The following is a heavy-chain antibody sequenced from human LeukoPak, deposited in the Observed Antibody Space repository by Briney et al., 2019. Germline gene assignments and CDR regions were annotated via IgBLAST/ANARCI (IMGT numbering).Heavy chain of an antibody. D-gene: IGHD4-23*01. CDR3: ARDMGYGGNSNGAFDI. V-gene: IGHV1-2*02. J-gene: IGHJ3*02. Sequence: ASVKVSCKASGYIFTDYNIYWVRQAPGQGLEWMGWINSNSGGTNYAQSFQGRVTMTRDTSISTVYMELSRLIFDDTAVYYCARDMGYGGNSNGAFDIWGQGTMVTVSS. CDR2: INSNSGGT. CDR1: GYIFTDYN.